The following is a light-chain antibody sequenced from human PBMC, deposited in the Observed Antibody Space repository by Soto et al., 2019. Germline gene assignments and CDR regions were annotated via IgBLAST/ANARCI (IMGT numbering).Light chain of an antibody. V-gene: IGLV2-23*02. CDR3: CSYAGKSTFGGV. CDR1: SSDIGSFHL. Sequence: QSALTQPASVSGSPGQSITISCTGTSSDIGSFHLVSWYQQHPGKAPKLMIYEVNKRPSGISNRFSGSKSGNTASLTISGLQAEDEADYYCCSYAGKSTFGGVFGTGTKLTVL. CDR2: EVN. J-gene: IGLJ1*01.